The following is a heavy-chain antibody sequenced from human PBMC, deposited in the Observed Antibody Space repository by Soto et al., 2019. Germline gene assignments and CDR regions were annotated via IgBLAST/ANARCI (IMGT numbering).Heavy chain of an antibody. CDR1: GGSISSSNW. CDR3: ARDDYDILTGYYLGSLL. V-gene: IGHV4-4*02. D-gene: IGHD3-9*01. J-gene: IGHJ4*02. CDR2: IYHSGST. Sequence: QVQLQESGPGLVKPSGTLSLTCAVSGGSISSSNWWSWVRQPPGKGLEWIGEIYHSGSTNYNPFLKSRVTISVDKSKNQFSLKLSSVTAADTAVYYCARDDYDILTGYYLGSLLWGQGTLVTVSS.